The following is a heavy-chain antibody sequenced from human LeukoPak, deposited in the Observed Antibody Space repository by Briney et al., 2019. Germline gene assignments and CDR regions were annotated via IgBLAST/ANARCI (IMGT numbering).Heavy chain of an antibody. J-gene: IGHJ4*02. CDR1: GFTFSSYA. Sequence: GGSLRLSCAASGFTFSSYAMHWVRHAPGKGLEWVAVISYDGSNKYYADSVKGRFTISRDNSKNTLYLQMNSLRAEDTAVYYCARDALIAVAGTIDYWGQGTLVTVSP. CDR3: ARDALIAVAGTIDY. D-gene: IGHD6-19*01. CDR2: ISYDGSNK. V-gene: IGHV3-30*04.